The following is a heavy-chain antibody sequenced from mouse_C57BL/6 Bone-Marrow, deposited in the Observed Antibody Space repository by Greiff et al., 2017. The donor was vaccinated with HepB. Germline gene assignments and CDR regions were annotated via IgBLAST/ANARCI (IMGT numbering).Heavy chain of an antibody. D-gene: IGHD1-1*01. CDR1: GYTFTDYN. CDR2: INPNNGGT. J-gene: IGHJ1*03. Sequence: DVKLQESGPELVKPGASVKIPCKASGYTFTDYNMDWVKQSHGKSLEWIGDINPNNGGTIYNQKFKGKATLTVDKSSSTAYMEIRSLTSEDTAVYSCARQLRSLYWYFDVWGTGTTVTVSS. CDR3: ARQLRSLYWYFDV. V-gene: IGHV1-18*01.